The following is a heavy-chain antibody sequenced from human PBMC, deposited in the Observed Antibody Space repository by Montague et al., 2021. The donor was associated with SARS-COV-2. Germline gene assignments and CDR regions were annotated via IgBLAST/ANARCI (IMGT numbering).Heavy chain of an antibody. V-gene: IGHV4-59*13. Sequence: SETLSLTCTVSGGSISPYSWSWIRQPPGKGLEWIGYMYNSEKINXXPSLQSRVTISVDTSKGQLSLKLNSVTAADTAVYFCAGAIVSGLCRGGSCSKDYYYHMDVWGKGTTVTVSS. CDR2: MYNSEKI. CDR1: GGSISPYS. J-gene: IGHJ6*03. D-gene: IGHD2-15*01. CDR3: AGAIVSGLCRGGSCSKDYYYHMDV.